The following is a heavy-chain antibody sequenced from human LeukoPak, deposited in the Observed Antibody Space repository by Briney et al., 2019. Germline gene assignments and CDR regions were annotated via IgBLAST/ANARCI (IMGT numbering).Heavy chain of an antibody. Sequence: PGGSLRLSCAASGCTFSNYEMNWVRQAPGEGLEWVSYISSSGSTTYYADSVKGRFTISRDNAQNSLYLQMHSLRAEDTAVYYCARGYCSGGSCYFDYWGQGTLVTVSS. D-gene: IGHD2-15*01. V-gene: IGHV3-48*03. J-gene: IGHJ4*02. CDR3: ARGYCSGGSCYFDY. CDR2: ISSSGSTT. CDR1: GCTFSNYE.